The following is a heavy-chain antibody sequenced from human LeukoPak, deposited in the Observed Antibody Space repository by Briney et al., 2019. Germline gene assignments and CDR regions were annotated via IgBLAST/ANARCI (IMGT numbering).Heavy chain of an antibody. CDR1: GFTFNNAW. CDR3: AKYKGSGLDY. J-gene: IGHJ4*02. V-gene: IGHV3-23*01. Sequence: GGSLRLSCAASGFTFNNAWMSWVRQAPGKGLEWVSAISGSGGSTYYADSVKGRFTISRDNSKNTLYLQMNSLRAEDTAVYYCAKYKGSGLDYWGQGTLVTVSS. D-gene: IGHD6-19*01. CDR2: ISGSGGST.